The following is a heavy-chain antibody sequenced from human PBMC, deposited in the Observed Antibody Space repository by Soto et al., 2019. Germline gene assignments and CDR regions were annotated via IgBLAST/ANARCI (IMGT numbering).Heavy chain of an antibody. D-gene: IGHD3-16*01. CDR2: IYYSGST. J-gene: IGHJ5*02. CDR3: AGRASLGNNWFDP. Sequence: ALSRTCTVPGGPISSRDYYWSWIRQPPGKGLEWIGYIYYSGSTYYNPSLKSRVTISVDTSKKQFSLKLSSVTAADTAVYYCAGRASLGNNWFDPWGQGTLVSVSS. CDR1: GGPISSRDYY. V-gene: IGHV4-30-4*01.